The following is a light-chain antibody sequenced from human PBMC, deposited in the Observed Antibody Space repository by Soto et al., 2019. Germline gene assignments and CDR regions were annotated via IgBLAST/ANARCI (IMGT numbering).Light chain of an antibody. CDR3: QQYGSSSWT. CDR1: QSVSSSY. V-gene: IGKV3-20*01. J-gene: IGKJ1*01. CDR2: GAS. Sequence: EIVLTQSPGTLSLSPGERATLSYRASQSVSSSYLAWYQQKLGQAPRLLIYGASSRATGIPDRFSGSGSGTDFTLTISRLEPEDFAVYYCQQYGSSSWTFGQGTKVEIK.